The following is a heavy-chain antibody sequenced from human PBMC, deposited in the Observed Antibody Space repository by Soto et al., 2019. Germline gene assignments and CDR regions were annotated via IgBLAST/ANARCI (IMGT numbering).Heavy chain of an antibody. CDR1: GDSISSYY. CDR3: ARLRISTVTTTYYFDY. D-gene: IGHD4-17*01. CDR2: ISNSGTT. J-gene: IGHJ4*02. V-gene: IGHV4-59*01. Sequence: SETLSLTCTVSGDSISSYYWSWIRQPPGQGLERIGYISNSGTTNYNPSLTSRLTITGDMSTNQLSMKLSSVTAADSAVYYCARLRISTVTTTYYFDYWGQGTLVTVS.